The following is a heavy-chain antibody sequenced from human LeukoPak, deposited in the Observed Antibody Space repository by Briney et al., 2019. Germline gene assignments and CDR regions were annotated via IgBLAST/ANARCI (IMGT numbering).Heavy chain of an antibody. D-gene: IGHD2-21*01. CDR3: ARHTPYYYYYYMDV. Sequence: GASVKVSCKASGYTFTGYYMHWVRQAPGQGLEWMGRINPNSGGTNYAQKFQGRVTMTRDTSISTAYMELSRLRSDDTAVYYCARHTPYYYYYYMDVWGKGTTVTVSS. CDR1: GYTFTGYY. V-gene: IGHV1-2*06. CDR2: INPNSGGT. J-gene: IGHJ6*03.